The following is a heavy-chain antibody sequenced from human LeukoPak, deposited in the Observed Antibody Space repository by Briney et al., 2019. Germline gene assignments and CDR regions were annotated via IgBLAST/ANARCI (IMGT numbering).Heavy chain of an antibody. CDR1: GFSVSSSY. CDR3: ARALVGANSWFDP. Sequence: GGSLRLSCAVSGFSVSSSYMSWVRQAPGKGLECVSFIYSTGTTNYADSVKGRFTISRHNSENTLYLQMNSLTDEDTAVCYCARALVGANSWFDPWGQGTLVTVSS. CDR2: IYSTGTT. D-gene: IGHD1-26*01. V-gene: IGHV3-53*04. J-gene: IGHJ5*02.